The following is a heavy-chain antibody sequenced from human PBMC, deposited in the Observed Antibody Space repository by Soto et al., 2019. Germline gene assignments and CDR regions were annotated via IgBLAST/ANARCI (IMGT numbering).Heavy chain of an antibody. CDR3: ARGVGFGYYFYHMDL. V-gene: IGHV4-38-2*02. J-gene: IGHJ6*02. CDR2: IFHSGNT. CDR1: GYSISSGYY. Sequence: PSETLSLTCTVSGYSISSGYYWGWIRQPPGNGLEWIGSIFHSGNTYDNPSLKSRVTMSVDMSKNQFSLKLSSVTAADTAVYFCARGVGFGYYFYHMDLWGQGTTVTVSS. D-gene: IGHD3-10*01.